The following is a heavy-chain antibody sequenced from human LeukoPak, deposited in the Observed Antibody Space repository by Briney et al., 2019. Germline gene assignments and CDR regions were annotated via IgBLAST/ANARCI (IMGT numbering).Heavy chain of an antibody. J-gene: IGHJ4*02. CDR3: ARDQPVAGLRY. V-gene: IGHV4-38-2*02. CDR1: GYSISSGYY. CDR2: IYYSGST. D-gene: IGHD6-19*01. Sequence: SETLSLTCTVSGYSISSGYYWGWIRQPPGKGLEWIGYIYYSGSTNYNPSLKSRVTISVDTSKNQFSLKLSSVTAADTAVYYCARDQPVAGLRYWGQGTLVNVYS.